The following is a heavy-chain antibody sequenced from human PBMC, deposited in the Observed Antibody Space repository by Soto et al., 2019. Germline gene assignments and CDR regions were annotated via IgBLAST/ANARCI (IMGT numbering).Heavy chain of an antibody. CDR1: GASFSNYY. Sequence: SETLSLTCAVSGASFSNYYWSWIRQPPGKGLEWIGEINHSGSTKYSPSLKSRVTISVDTPKNLFSLRLTSVTAADTAVYYCARDPGYCSGGSCYYFDYWSQGTLVTVSS. D-gene: IGHD2-15*01. J-gene: IGHJ4*02. CDR3: ARDPGYCSGGSCYYFDY. CDR2: INHSGST. V-gene: IGHV4-34*01.